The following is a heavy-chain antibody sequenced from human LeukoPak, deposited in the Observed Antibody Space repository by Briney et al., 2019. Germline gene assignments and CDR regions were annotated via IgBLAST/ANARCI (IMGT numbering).Heavy chain of an antibody. Sequence: PEGSLRLSCAASGFTFSSYAMHWVRQAPGKGLEWVAVISYDGSNKYYADSVKGRFTISRDNSKNTLYLQMNSLRAEDTAVYYCARDGRAAAGSSFDYWGQGTLVTVSS. D-gene: IGHD6-13*01. CDR1: GFTFSSYA. V-gene: IGHV3-30-3*01. CDR3: ARDGRAAAGSSFDY. CDR2: ISYDGSNK. J-gene: IGHJ4*02.